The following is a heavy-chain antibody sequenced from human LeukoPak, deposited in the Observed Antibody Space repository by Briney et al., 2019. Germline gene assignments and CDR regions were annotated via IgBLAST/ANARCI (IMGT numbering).Heavy chain of an antibody. Sequence: SETLSLTCAVYGGSFSGYYWSWIRQPPGKRLEWIGEINHSGSTNYNPSLKSRVNISVDTSKNQLSLKLSSVTAADRAVYYCERVYCSSTSCYTIVGAFDIWGQGTMVTVSS. D-gene: IGHD2-2*02. CDR1: GGSFSGYY. CDR2: INHSGST. CDR3: ERVYCSSTSCYTIVGAFDI. V-gene: IGHV4-34*01. J-gene: IGHJ3*02.